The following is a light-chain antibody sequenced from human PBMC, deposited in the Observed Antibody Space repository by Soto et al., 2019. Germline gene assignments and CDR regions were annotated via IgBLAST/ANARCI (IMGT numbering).Light chain of an antibody. V-gene: IGKV3-11*01. CDR1: QSVSTD. Sequence: VLAQSPVALSLSPGERATLSCRASQSVSTDLAWYQQKPGQAPRLLIYDASNRATGIPVRFAGSGSGTDFALTISSLEPEDFVLYYCQHPPTSFGGGTKVEI. CDR2: DAS. CDR3: QHPPTS. J-gene: IGKJ4*01.